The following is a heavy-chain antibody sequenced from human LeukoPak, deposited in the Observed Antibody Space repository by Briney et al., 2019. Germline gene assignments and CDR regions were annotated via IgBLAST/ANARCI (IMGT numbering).Heavy chain of an antibody. Sequence: SETLSHTCAVYGGSFSGYYWSWIRQPPGKGVEWIGEINHSGSTNYNPSVKSRVTISADTSKIQFSLKLSSVTAAHTAVYYCARAEYSYRTNNMVRGARGYHWYFDLWGRGTLVTVSS. CDR1: GGSFSGYY. CDR2: INHSGST. CDR3: ARAEYSYRTNNMVRGARGYHWYFDL. J-gene: IGHJ2*01. V-gene: IGHV4-34*01. D-gene: IGHD3-10*01.